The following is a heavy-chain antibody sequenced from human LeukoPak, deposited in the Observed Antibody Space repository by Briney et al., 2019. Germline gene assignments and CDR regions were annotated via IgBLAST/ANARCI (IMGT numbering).Heavy chain of an antibody. CDR3: ARDWGTYFDY. Sequence: SETLSLTCTVSGDSINSLDLWSWVRQPPGKGLEWIGEMYLSGTTHSNPSVKSRVTISIDKSKNQFSLHLTSVTAADTAVYYCARDWGTYFDYWGQGTLVTASS. CDR1: GDSINSLDL. CDR2: MYLSGTT. D-gene: IGHD7-27*01. V-gene: IGHV4-4*02. J-gene: IGHJ4*02.